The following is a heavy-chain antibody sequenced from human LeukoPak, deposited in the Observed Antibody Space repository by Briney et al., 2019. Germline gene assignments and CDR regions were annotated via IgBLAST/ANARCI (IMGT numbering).Heavy chain of an antibody. CDR1: GFSFSNYG. CDR2: IQSDGSKT. CDR3: AKRYCKSATCRSDMDA. D-gene: IGHD2-15*01. Sequence: GGSLRLSCAASGFSFSNYGMHWGRQAPGKGLEWVALIQSDGSKTYSADSVKGRFTISRDNPRNTLYLQMDRLRPEDTAVYYCAKRYCKSATCRSDMDAWGQGTTVTVS. V-gene: IGHV3-30*02. J-gene: IGHJ6*02.